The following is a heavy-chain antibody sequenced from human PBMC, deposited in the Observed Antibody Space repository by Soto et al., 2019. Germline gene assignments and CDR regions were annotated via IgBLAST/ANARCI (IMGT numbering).Heavy chain of an antibody. CDR2: SRNKANSYTT. CDR1: GFSLSDHY. Sequence: EVQLVESGGGLVQPGGSLRLSCPASGFSLSDHYVDWVRQAPGKGLEWVGRSRNKANSYTTEYAASVRGRFTISRDDSRNSLYLQIDSLKTEDTAVYYCSRYFTASGTYEVDYFGQGTPVPVTS. V-gene: IGHV3-72*01. CDR3: SRYFTASGTYEVDY. D-gene: IGHD3-10*01. J-gene: IGHJ4*02.